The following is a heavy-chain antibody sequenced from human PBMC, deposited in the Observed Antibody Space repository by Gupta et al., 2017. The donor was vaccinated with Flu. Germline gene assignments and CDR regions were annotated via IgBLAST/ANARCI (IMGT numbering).Heavy chain of an antibody. CDR3: AGIAVTGTAGSFDI. CDR1: GHNFTAYW. D-gene: IGHD6-19*01. CDR2: INPDSGGT. Sequence: QVQLVQSGAEVQKPGASVKVSCRPSGHNFTAYWIHWVRQAPGQGLEWMGRINPDSGGTTYAQKFQGRVTMTRDTSISTAYMELTRVTSDDTAVYYCAGIAVTGTAGSFDIWGRGTIVTVSP. J-gene: IGHJ3*02. V-gene: IGHV1-2*06.